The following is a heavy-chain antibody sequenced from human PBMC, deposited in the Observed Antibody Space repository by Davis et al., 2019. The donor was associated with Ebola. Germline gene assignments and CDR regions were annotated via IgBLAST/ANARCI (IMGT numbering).Heavy chain of an antibody. J-gene: IGHJ6*02. Sequence: PGGSLRLSCAASGFTFSRYPMHWVRQAPGKGPEWVALISYDGSNKYYADSVKGRFTISRDNSKNTLYLQMNSLRAEDTAVYYCARDGPLFALGDYYYGMDVWGQGTTVTVSS. D-gene: IGHD3-16*01. CDR3: ARDGPLFALGDYYYGMDV. CDR1: GFTFSRYP. CDR2: ISYDGSNK. V-gene: IGHV3-30-3*01.